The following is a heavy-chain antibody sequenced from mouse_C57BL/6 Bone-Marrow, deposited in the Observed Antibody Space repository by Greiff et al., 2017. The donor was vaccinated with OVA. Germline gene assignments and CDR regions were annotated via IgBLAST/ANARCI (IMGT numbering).Heavy chain of an antibody. CDR2: ISDGGSYT. CDR1: GFTFSSYA. D-gene: IGHD1-1*01. J-gene: IGHJ4*01. Sequence: EVNVVESGGGLVKPGGSLKLSCAASGFTFSSYAMSWVRQTPEKRLEWVATISDGGSYTYYPDNVKGRFTISRDNAKNNLYLQMSHLKSEDTAMYYCARALFITTVVATNYYAMDYWGQGTSVTVSS. CDR3: ARALFITTVVATNYYAMDY. V-gene: IGHV5-4*03.